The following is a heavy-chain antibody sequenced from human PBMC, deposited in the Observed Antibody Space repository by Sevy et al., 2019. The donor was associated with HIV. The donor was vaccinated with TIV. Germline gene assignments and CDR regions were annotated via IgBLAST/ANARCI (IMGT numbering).Heavy chain of an antibody. CDR1: GFKFSDYW. D-gene: IGHD3-3*01. V-gene: IGHV3-7*01. Sequence: GGSLRLSCAASGFKFSDYWMSWVRQSPGKRLEWVATIKQDESEKYYVESVKGRFAISRDNGKNSVSLQMNGLRVEDTALYYCAREVGGFNWRPYYFDSWGQGTLVTVSS. J-gene: IGHJ4*02. CDR2: IKQDESEK. CDR3: AREVGGFNWRPYYFDS.